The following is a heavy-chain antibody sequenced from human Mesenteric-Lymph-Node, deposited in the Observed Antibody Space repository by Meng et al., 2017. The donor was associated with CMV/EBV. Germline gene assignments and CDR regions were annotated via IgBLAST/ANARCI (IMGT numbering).Heavy chain of an antibody. D-gene: IGHD4-17*01. Sequence: GESLKISCAASGFTVSSNYMSWVRQAPGKGLERVSVIYSGGSTYYADSVKGRFTISRDNSKNTLYLQMNSLRAEDTAVYYCARSTVPYATYYGMDVWGQGTTVTVSS. V-gene: IGHV3-53*01. CDR3: ARSTVPYATYYGMDV. CDR2: IYSGGST. J-gene: IGHJ6*02. CDR1: GFTVSSNY.